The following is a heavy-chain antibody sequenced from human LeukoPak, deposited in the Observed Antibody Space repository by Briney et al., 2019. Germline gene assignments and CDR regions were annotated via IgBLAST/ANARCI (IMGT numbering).Heavy chain of an antibody. CDR2: SNPNSGGT. J-gene: IGHJ4*02. Sequence: GASVTVSCTASGYTFTGYYMHWVRQAPGQGLEGVGLSNPNSGGTNYAQKFQGRLTVTRDTSISTPYKELSRLRSDDTAVYYCAKLWFDNNDSDYWGQGTLVTVSS. CDR3: AKLWFDNNDSDY. V-gene: IGHV1-2*02. CDR1: GYTFTGYY. D-gene: IGHD3-10*01.